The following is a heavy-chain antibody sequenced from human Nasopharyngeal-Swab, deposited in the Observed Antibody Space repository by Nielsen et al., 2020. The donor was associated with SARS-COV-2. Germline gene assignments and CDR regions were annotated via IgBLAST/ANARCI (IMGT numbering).Heavy chain of an antibody. CDR1: GFTFSSYS. CDR3: AKPPGNYHYYMDV. Sequence: GESLKISCAASGFTFSSYSMNWVRQAPGKGLEWVSSISSSSSFIYYADSVKGRFTISRDNAKNSLYLQMNSLRGEDTAVYYCAKPPGNYHYYMDVWGKGTTVTVSS. V-gene: IGHV3-21*01. J-gene: IGHJ6*03. CDR2: ISSSSSFI.